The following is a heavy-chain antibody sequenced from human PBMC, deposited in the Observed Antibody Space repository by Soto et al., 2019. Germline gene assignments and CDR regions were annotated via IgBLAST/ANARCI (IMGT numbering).Heavy chain of an antibody. D-gene: IGHD3-10*01. CDR2: ISWNSGSI. V-gene: IGHV3-9*01. Sequence: PVRSLRLSCASSVFTFDDYAMHCVRQAPGKCLEWVSGISWNSGSIGYADSVKGRFTISRDNAKNSLYLQMNSLRAEDTALYYCAKDIDNYGSGSYSSAIHLGQGTL. CDR3: AKDIDNYGSGSYSSAIH. J-gene: IGHJ4*02. CDR1: VFTFDDYA.